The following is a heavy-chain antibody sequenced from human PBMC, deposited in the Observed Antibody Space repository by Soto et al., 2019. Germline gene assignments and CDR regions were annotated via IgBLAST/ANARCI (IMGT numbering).Heavy chain of an antibody. J-gene: IGHJ4*02. V-gene: IGHV3-23*01. CDR1: GFIFSSYA. Sequence: EVQLLESGGALVQPGGSPRLSCAASGFIFSSYAMNWVRQAPGKGLEWVAGISTSGDSTFYADSVKGRFTISRENSKNTLYLQMNGLRAEDTAVYYCAKGGGLELRGQGTLVTVSS. CDR3: AKGGGLEL. CDR2: ISTSGDST. D-gene: IGHD1-7*01.